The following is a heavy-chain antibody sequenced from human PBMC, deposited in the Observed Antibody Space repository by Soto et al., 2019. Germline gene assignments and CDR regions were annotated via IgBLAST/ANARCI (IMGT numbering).Heavy chain of an antibody. CDR1: GFSVSGYY. CDR2: ISGDSRAT. CDR3: ATGQQVRMADI. Sequence: PGGSLRLSCAASGFSVSGYYMGWVRQAPGKWLEWLSYISGDSRATNHADSVKGRFTISRDNAKNSLYLQMNSLRAEDTAVYYCATGQQVRMADIWGQGTMVTVSS. D-gene: IGHD6-13*01. V-gene: IGHV3-11*03. J-gene: IGHJ3*02.